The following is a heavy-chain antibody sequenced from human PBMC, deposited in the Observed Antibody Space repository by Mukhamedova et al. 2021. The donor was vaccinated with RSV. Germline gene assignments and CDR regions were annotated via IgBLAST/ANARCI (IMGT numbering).Heavy chain of an antibody. Sequence: AMHWVRQAPGKGLEWVAVISYDGSNKYYADSVKGRFTISRDNSKNTLYLQMNSLRAEDTAVYYCARVRLGDGYNYDGYYFDYWGQ. J-gene: IGHJ4*02. CDR3: ARVRLGDGYNYDGYYFDY. D-gene: IGHD5-24*01. V-gene: IGHV3-30*04. CDR1: A. CDR2: ISYDGSNK.